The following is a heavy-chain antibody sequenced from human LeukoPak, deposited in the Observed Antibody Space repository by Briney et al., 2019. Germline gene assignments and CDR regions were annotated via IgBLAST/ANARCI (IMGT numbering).Heavy chain of an antibody. CDR3: ARQQSVDYYYYYMDV. J-gene: IGHJ6*03. CDR1: GGSISSYY. D-gene: IGHD6-19*01. CDR2: IYTSGST. V-gene: IGHV4-4*07. Sequence: SETLSLTCTVSGGSISSYYWGWIRQPAGKGLEWIGRIYTSGSTNYNPSLKSRVTMSVDTSKNQFSLKLSSVTAADTAVYYCARQQSVDYYYYYMDVWGKGTTVTVSS.